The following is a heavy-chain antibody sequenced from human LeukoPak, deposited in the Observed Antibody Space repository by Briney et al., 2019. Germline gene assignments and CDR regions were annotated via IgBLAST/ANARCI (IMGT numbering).Heavy chain of an antibody. D-gene: IGHD3-10*01. V-gene: IGHV3-7*01. J-gene: IGHJ4*02. CDR1: GFSFSGYW. Sequence: GGSLRLSCAASGFSFSGYWMTWVRQAPGKGLEWVASINQDGSEKYYVDSVKGRFTISRDNAKNSLYLQMNSLTAEDTAVYYCARECFGESTFDSWGQGTLVTVSS. CDR3: ARECFGESTFDS. CDR2: INQDGSEK.